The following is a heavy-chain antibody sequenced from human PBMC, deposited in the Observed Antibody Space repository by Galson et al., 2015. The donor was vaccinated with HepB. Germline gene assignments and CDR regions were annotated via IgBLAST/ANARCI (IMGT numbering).Heavy chain of an antibody. J-gene: IGHJ6*02. CDR1: GFIFSTYS. CDR3: ARDYGGPDCSSPSCYNDYYYYGMDV. CDR2: ISSRSRTI. Sequence: SLRLSCAGPGFIFSTYSMNWVRQAPGKGLEWVSYISSRSRTIYYADSVKGRFTISRDNAKNSLYLQMNSLRDEDTAVYYCARDYGGPDCSSPSCYNDYYYYGMDVWGQGTTVTVSS. V-gene: IGHV3-48*02. D-gene: IGHD2-2*02.